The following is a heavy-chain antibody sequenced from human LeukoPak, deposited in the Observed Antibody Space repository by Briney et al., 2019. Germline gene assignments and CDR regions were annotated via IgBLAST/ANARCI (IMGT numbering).Heavy chain of an antibody. CDR2: ISAYNGNT. J-gene: IGHJ4*02. Sequence: ASVKVSCKASGYTFTSYSIIWVRQRPGQGLEWMGWISAYNGNTEHGQKFQDRVTLTTDTATSTAYMELRSLRSDDTAVYYCARELLVGDLVDYWGQGTLVTVSS. V-gene: IGHV1-18*01. D-gene: IGHD4-17*01. CDR1: GYTFTSYS. CDR3: ARELLVGDLVDY.